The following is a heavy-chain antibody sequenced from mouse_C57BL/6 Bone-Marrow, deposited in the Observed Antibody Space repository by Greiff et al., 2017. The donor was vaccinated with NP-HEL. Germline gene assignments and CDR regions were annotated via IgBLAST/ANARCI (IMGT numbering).Heavy chain of an antibody. Sequence: EVQRVESGPGLAKPSQTLSLTCSVTGYSITSDYWNWIRKFPGNKLEYMGYISYSGSTYYNPSLKSRISITRDTSKNQYYLQLNSVTTEDTATYYGARGGGIYDGYYVGAMDYWGQGTSVTVSS. CDR3: ARGGGIYDGYYVGAMDY. CDR1: GYSITSDY. D-gene: IGHD2-3*01. J-gene: IGHJ4*01. CDR2: ISYSGST. V-gene: IGHV3-8*01.